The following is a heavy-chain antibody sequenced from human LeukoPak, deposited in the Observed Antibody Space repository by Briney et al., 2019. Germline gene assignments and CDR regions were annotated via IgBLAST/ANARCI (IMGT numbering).Heavy chain of an antibody. J-gene: IGHJ4*02. CDR1: GFTVSSNY. CDR3: ARGYPSPLLDY. CDR2: IYSGGST. D-gene: IGHD1-1*01. Sequence: GGSLRLSCAASGFTVSSNYMSWVRQAPGKGLEWVSVIYSGGSTYYADSVKGRFTISRDNSKNTLYLQMNSLRAEDTAVYYCARGYPSPLLDYWGQGTLVTVSS. V-gene: IGHV3-53*01.